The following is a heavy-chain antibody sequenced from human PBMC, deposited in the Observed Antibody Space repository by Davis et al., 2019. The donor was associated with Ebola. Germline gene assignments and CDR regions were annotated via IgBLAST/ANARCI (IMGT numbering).Heavy chain of an antibody. D-gene: IGHD1-26*01. CDR2: IGPSGTDI. V-gene: IGHV3-48*03. J-gene: IGHJ3*02. CDR3: ARDRKVGGRPPWAFHI. Sequence: GESLKISCAASGFIFSSYEMTWVRQAPGGGLEWISYIGPSGTDIAYADSVRGRFTISRDNAKNSLFLQMNSLRAEDTALYYCARDRKVGGRPPWAFHIWGQGTMVTVSS. CDR1: GFIFSSYE.